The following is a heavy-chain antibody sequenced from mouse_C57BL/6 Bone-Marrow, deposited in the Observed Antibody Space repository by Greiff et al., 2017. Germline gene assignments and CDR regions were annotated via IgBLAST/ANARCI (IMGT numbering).Heavy chain of an antibody. D-gene: IGHD1-1*01. Sequence: QVQLQQSGAELVRPGASVKLSCKASGYTFTDYSINWVKQRPGQGLEWIARIYPGSGNTYYNEKFKGKATLTAEQSSSTAYMQLSSLTSEDSAVSFCARGYCYDSSPHWYFDVWGTGTTVTVSS. CDR1: GYTFTDYS. CDR3: ARGYCYDSSPHWYFDV. CDR2: IYPGSGNT. V-gene: IGHV1-76*01. J-gene: IGHJ1*03.